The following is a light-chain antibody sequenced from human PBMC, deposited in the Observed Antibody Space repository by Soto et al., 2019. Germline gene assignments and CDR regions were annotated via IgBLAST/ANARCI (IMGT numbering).Light chain of an antibody. J-gene: IGLJ2*01. V-gene: IGLV2-14*01. CDR3: SSYTSSSTL. CDR2: DVS. CDR1: SSDVGGYNY. Sequence: QSALTQPASVSGSPGQSITISCTGNSSDVGGYNYVSWYQQHPDKAPKLMIYDVSNRPSGVSNRFSGSKSGNTASLTISGLQAEDEADYYCSSYTSSSTLFGGGTMLTVL.